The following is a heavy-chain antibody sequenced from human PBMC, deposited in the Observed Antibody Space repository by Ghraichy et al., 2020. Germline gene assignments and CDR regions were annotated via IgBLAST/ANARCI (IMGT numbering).Heavy chain of an antibody. J-gene: IGHJ4*02. D-gene: IGHD4-11*01. CDR1: GGSFSGYY. Sequence: SETLSLTCAVYGGSFSGYYWSWIRQPPGKGLEWIGEINHSGSTNYNPSLKSRVTISVDTSKNQFSLKLSSVTAADTAVYYCARGLLDYSNYRFDYWGQGTLVTVSS. CDR2: INHSGST. V-gene: IGHV4-34*01. CDR3: ARGLLDYSNYRFDY.